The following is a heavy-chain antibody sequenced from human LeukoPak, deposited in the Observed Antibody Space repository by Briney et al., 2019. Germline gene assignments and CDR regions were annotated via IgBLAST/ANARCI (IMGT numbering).Heavy chain of an antibody. CDR2: TYYRSTWYN. Sequence: SQTLSLTCAISGDSVSSNSVTWNWIRQSPSRGLGWLGRTYYRSTWYNDYAVSVRGRITVNPDTSKNQFSLHLNSVTPEDTAVYCCARRLTQYDCFDPWGQGILVTVSS. CDR3: ARRLTQYDCFDP. D-gene: IGHD2-2*01. V-gene: IGHV6-1*01. J-gene: IGHJ5*02. CDR1: GDSVSSNSVT.